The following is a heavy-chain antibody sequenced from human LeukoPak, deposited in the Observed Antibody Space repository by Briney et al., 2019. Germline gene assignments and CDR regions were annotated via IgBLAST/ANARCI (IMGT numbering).Heavy chain of an antibody. Sequence: PSETLSLTCAVYGGSFSGYYWSWIRQPPGKGLEWIGEINHSGSTNYNPSLKSRVTISVDTSKNQFSLKLSSVTAADTAVYYCATSSAGYSSGWSFYYYYGMDVWGQGTTVTVSS. CDR3: ATSSAGYSSGWSFYYYYGMDV. J-gene: IGHJ6*02. CDR2: INHSGST. CDR1: GGSFSGYY. V-gene: IGHV4-34*01. D-gene: IGHD6-13*01.